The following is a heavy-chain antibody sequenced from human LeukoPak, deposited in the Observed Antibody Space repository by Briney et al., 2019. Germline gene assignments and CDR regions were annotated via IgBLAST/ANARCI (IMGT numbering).Heavy chain of an antibody. CDR1: GYTFTSYG. Sequence: ASVKVSCKXSGYTFTSYGISWVRQAPGQGLEWMGWISAYNGNTNYSQKLQGRVTMTTDTSTSTAYMELRSLRSDDTAVYYCARGVGYDFWSGPTRFDYWGQGTLVTVSS. D-gene: IGHD3-3*01. CDR3: ARGVGYDFWSGPTRFDY. V-gene: IGHV1-18*01. CDR2: ISAYNGNT. J-gene: IGHJ4*02.